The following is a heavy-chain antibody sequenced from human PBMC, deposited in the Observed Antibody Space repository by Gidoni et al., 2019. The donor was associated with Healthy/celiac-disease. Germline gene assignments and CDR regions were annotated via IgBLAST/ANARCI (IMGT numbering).Heavy chain of an antibody. J-gene: IGHJ5*02. CDR2: IWYDGSNK. D-gene: IGHD6-13*01. CDR1: GFTLSSYG. CDR3: ARTYHSSSWYWFDP. Sequence: QVQLVESGGGVVQPGRSLRLSCAASGFTLSSYGMHWVRQAPGKGLEWVAVIWYDGSNKYYADSVKGRFTISRDNSKNTLYLQMNSLRAEDTAVYYCARTYHSSSWYWFDPWGQGTLVTVSS. V-gene: IGHV3-33*01.